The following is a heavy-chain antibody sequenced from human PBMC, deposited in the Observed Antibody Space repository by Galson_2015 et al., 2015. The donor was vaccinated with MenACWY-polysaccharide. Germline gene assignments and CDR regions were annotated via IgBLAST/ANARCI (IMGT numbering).Heavy chain of an antibody. V-gene: IGHV1-18*04. D-gene: IGHD2/OR15-2a*01. CDR3: ARDQGETFTVPGAMAH. Sequence: SVKVSCKASGYTFSTYDITWVRQAPGQGLEWLGRISTSSNDTKFDPKVPGRVIMTKDPTAATLYLELRGLTSDDTAVYFCARDQGETFTVPGAMAHWGQGTLVIVSS. CDR2: ISTSSNDT. J-gene: IGHJ4*02. CDR1: GYTFSTYD.